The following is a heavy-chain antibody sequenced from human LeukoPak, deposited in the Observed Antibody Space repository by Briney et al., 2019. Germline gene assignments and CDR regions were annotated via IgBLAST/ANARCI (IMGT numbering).Heavy chain of an antibody. J-gene: IGHJ4*02. D-gene: IGHD3-10*01. CDR3: ARGPAYGSGSYGSDY. V-gene: IGHV1-8*01. CDR2: MNPNSGNT. Sequence: ASVKVSCKASGYTFTSYDINWVRLATGQGLEWMGWMNPNSGNTGYAQKFQGRVTMTRNTSISTAYMELSSLRSEDTAVYYCARGPAYGSGSYGSDYWGQGTLVTVSS. CDR1: GYTFTSYD.